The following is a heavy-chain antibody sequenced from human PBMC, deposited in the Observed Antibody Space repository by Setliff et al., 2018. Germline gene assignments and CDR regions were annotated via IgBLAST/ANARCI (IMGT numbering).Heavy chain of an antibody. CDR3: AREARHFGDFDFDF. CDR2: IYSGDRNT. CDR1: GFTFSTYA. J-gene: IGHJ4*01. V-gene: IGHV3-23*03. Sequence: PGGSLRLSCAASGFTFSTYAMSWVRQAPGKGLEWVSTIYSGDRNTFYTDSVKGRFTISRDNAKNSLSLQMDGLRAEDTAVYFCAREARHFGDFDFDFWGQGTLVTVSS. D-gene: IGHD4-17*01.